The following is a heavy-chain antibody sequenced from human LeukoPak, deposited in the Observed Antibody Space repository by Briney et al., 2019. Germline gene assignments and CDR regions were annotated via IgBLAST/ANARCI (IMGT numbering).Heavy chain of an antibody. V-gene: IGHV5-51*01. CDR1: AYSFANDS. J-gene: IGHJ4*02. D-gene: IGHD2-15*01. CDR3: ARRRHCTSGSCEDFDY. CDR2: IYPGDSDT. Sequence: GESLQISCNGSAYSFANDSIAWVGQMPGQGMEWMGTIYPGDSDTRYSPAFQGQVTISADKSISTAYLQWSSLKASDTAMYYCARRRHCTSGSCEDFDYWGQGTLVTVSS.